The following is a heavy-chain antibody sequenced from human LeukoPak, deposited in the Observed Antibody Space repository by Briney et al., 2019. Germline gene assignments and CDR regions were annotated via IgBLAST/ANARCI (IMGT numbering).Heavy chain of an antibody. Sequence: GGSLRLSCAASGFTFSSYWMTWVRQAPGKGLEWVANIKQDGSKKNYVDSVKGRFTISRDNAKNSLYLQMNSLRAEDTAVYYCATPLDYYDTSGYHQGGDWGQGTLVTVSS. CDR3: ATPLDYYDTSGYHQGGD. CDR2: IKQDGSKK. CDR1: GFTFSSYW. V-gene: IGHV3-7*03. J-gene: IGHJ4*02. D-gene: IGHD3-22*01.